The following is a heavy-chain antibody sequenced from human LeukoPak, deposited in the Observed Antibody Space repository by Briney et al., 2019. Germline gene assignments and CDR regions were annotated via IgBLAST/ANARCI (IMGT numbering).Heavy chain of an antibody. J-gene: IGHJ3*02. CDR1: GFTITTYW. Sequence: GGSLRLSCAASGFTITTYWMTWVRQAPGKGLEWVVKIKEDGSEKSYVDSVKGRFTISRDNARNSLHLQMNSLRAEDTAVYFCARLQMDTGYRPFDIWGQGRMVTVSS. CDR3: ARLQMDTGYRPFDI. D-gene: IGHD5-24*01. V-gene: IGHV3-7*01. CDR2: IKEDGSEK.